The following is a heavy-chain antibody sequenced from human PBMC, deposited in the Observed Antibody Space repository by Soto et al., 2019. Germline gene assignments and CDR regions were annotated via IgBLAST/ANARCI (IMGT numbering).Heavy chain of an antibody. J-gene: IGHJ6*02. CDR2: ISSSSSTI. CDR3: ARAHGRDLLLYYYYYYGMDV. D-gene: IGHD1-26*01. Sequence: PGGSLRLSCAASGFTFSSYSMNWVRQAPGKGLEWVSYISSSSSTIYYADSVKGRFTISRDNAKNSLYLQMNSLRDEDTAVYYCARAHGRDLLLYYYYYYGMDVWGQGTTVTVSS. V-gene: IGHV3-48*02. CDR1: GFTFSSYS.